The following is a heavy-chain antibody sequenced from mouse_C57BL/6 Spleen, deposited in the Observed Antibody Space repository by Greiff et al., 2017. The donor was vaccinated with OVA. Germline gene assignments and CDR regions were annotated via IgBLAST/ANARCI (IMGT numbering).Heavy chain of an antibody. CDR3: ARLYDYDGGIFAY. D-gene: IGHD2-4*01. CDR1: GFTFSDYG. CDR2: ISSGSSTI. J-gene: IGHJ3*01. V-gene: IGHV5-17*01. Sequence: VKPGGSLKLSCAASGFTFSDYGMHWVRQAPEKGLEWVAYISSGSSTIYYADTVKGRFTISRDNAKNTLFLQMTSLRSEDTAMYYCARLYDYDGGIFAYWGQGTLVTVSA.